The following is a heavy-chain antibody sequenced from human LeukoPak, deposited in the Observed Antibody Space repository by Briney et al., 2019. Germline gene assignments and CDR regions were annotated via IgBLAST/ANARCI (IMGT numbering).Heavy chain of an antibody. J-gene: IGHJ4*02. D-gene: IGHD5-24*01. CDR2: IKQDGSKK. V-gene: IGHV3-7*04. CDR1: GFPFSSYW. Sequence: GGSLRLSCVASGFPFSSYWMTWVRQAPGKGLEWVANIKQDGSKKSYVDSVKGRFAISRGNAKNSLYLQMNSLRAEDTAIYYCTRVGYIDEGIDYWGQGTLVTVSS. CDR3: TRVGYIDEGIDY.